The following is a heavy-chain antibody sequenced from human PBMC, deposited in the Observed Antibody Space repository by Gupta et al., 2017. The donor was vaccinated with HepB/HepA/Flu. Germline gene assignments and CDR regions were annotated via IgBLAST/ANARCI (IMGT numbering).Heavy chain of an antibody. J-gene: IGHJ4*02. CDR1: GFTFGDYA. Sequence: EVQLVESGGGLVQPGRSLRLSCTASGFTFGDYAMSWVRQAPGKGLEWVGFIRSKAYGGTTEYAASVKGRFNISRDDSKSIAYLQMNSLKTEDTAVYYCTRDQTNPLLWFGELSNWGQGTLVTVSS. CDR3: TRDQTNPLLWFGELSN. CDR2: IRSKAYGGTT. D-gene: IGHD3-10*01. V-gene: IGHV3-49*04.